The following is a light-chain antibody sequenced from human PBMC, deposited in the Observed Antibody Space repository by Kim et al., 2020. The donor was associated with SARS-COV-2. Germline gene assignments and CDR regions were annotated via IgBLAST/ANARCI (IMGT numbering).Light chain of an antibody. CDR3: SSYTSSSTYV. V-gene: IGLV2-14*01. CDR1: SSDVGVYNY. J-gene: IGLJ1*01. Sequence: QSALTQPASVSGSPGQSITISCTGTSSDVGVYNYVSWYQQHPGKAPKLMIYDVSKRPSGVSNRFSGSKSGNTASLTISGLQAEDEADYYCSSYTSSSTYVFGGGTKVTVL. CDR2: DVS.